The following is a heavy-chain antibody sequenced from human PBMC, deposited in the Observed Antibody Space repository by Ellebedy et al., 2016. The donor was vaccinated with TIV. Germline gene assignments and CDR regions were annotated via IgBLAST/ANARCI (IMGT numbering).Heavy chain of an antibody. D-gene: IGHD6-6*01. CDR1: EFTFNTYG. V-gene: IGHV3-30*18. Sequence: GESLKISCAASEFTFNTYGMHWVRQTPDKGLEWVAFISSDGRETYYVGSVKGRFTISRDISKNTLYLEMNSLRGDDTAVYYCAEEGGSSRGASGMDVWGQGTTVIVSS. J-gene: IGHJ6*02. CDR3: AEEGGSSRGASGMDV. CDR2: ISSDGRET.